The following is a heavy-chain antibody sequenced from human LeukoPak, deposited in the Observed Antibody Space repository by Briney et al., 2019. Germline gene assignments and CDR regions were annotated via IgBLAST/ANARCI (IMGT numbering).Heavy chain of an antibody. J-gene: IGHJ6*02. D-gene: IGHD6-19*01. Sequence: GGSLRLACAASGFTFSSYGMHWDRQAPGKGLEWVAVIWYDGSNKYYADSVKGRFTISRDNSKNTLYLQMNSLRAEDTAVYYCARDRQWLVYGMDVWGQGTTVTVSS. V-gene: IGHV3-33*01. CDR2: IWYDGSNK. CDR1: GFTFSSYG. CDR3: ARDRQWLVYGMDV.